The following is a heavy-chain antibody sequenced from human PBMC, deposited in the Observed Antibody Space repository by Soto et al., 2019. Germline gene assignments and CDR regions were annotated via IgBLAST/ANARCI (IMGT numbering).Heavy chain of an antibody. D-gene: IGHD5-18*01. CDR1: GFTFSSSG. J-gene: IGHJ4*02. CDR2: ISYDGSNK. Sequence: GGSLRLSCAASGFTFSSSGMHWVRQAPGKGLEWVAVISYDGSNKYYADSVKGRFTTSRDNSKDTLYLQMNSLKAEDTAVYYCAKAWDRGVYSYGSDYWGQGTLVTVSS. V-gene: IGHV3-30*18. CDR3: AKAWDRGVYSYGSDY.